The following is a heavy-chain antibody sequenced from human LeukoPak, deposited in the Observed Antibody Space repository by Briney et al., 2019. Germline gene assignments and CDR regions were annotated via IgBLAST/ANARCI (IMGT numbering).Heavy chain of an antibody. V-gene: IGHV4-34*01. D-gene: IGHD2-15*01. CDR1: GGSFSGYY. J-gene: IGHJ3*02. CDR3: ARVRKRVVAATGDAFDI. Sequence: SETLSLTCAVYGGSFSGYYWSWIRQPPGKGLEWIGSIYYSGSTYYNPSLKSRVTISVDTSKNQFSLRLSSVTAADTAVYYCARVRKRVVAATGDAFDIWGQGTMVTVSS. CDR2: IYYSGST.